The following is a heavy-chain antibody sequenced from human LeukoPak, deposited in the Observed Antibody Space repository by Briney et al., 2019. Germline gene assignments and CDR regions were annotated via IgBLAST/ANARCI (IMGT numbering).Heavy chain of an antibody. CDR1: GCTLSSYA. D-gene: IGHD6-19*01. CDR2: IIPIFGTA. Sequence: GASVKVSCKASGCTLSSYAISWVRQAPGQGLEWMGGIIPIFGTANYAQKLQGRVAITADESTSTAYMELSRLRSEDTAVYYCARNFNDGSGWFNWGQGTLVTVSS. V-gene: IGHV1-69*13. CDR3: ARNFNDGSGWFN. J-gene: IGHJ4*02.